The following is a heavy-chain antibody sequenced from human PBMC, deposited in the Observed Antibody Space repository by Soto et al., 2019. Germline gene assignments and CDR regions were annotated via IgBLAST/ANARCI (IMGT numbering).Heavy chain of an antibody. J-gene: IGHJ6*02. Sequence: QVQLVQSGAEVKKPGSSVKVSCKASGGTFSSYAISWVRQAPGQGLEWMGGIIPIFGTANYAQKFQGRVTITADESTRTAYMELSSLRSEDTAVYYCASASPRYCSSTSCRSYYYYYYGMDVWGQGTTVTVSS. V-gene: IGHV1-69*01. CDR1: GGTFSSYA. D-gene: IGHD2-2*01. CDR3: ASASPRYCSSTSCRSYYYYYYGMDV. CDR2: IIPIFGTA.